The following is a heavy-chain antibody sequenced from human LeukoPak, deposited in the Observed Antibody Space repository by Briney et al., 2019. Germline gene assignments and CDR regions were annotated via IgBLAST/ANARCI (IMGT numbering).Heavy chain of an antibody. CDR3: ATTRYSSSWYEYYFDY. V-gene: IGHV1-2*02. Sequence: ASVRVSCKASGYAFTGYYMHWVRQAPGQGLEWMGWINPNSGGTNYAQKFQGRVTMTRDTSISTAYMELSRLRSDDTAVYYCATTRYSSSWYEYYFDYWGQGTLVTVSS. D-gene: IGHD6-13*01. CDR1: GYAFTGYY. CDR2: INPNSGGT. J-gene: IGHJ4*02.